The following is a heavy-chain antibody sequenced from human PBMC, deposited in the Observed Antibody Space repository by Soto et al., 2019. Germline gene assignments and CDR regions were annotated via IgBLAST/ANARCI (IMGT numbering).Heavy chain of an antibody. V-gene: IGHV3-21*02. J-gene: IGHJ4*02. CDR3: ARRRGTDWDFDS. D-gene: IGHD3-9*01. CDR1: GFIFSNYD. CDR2: ISSISSYI. Sequence: EVQLVESGGGLVKPGGSLRLSCAASGFIFSNYDMNWVRQAPGKGLEWVSSISSISSYIFDADSVKGRVTISRDNAKNALDLQLNSLRAEDTAVYYGARRRGTDWDFDSFGQGTLVTVSS.